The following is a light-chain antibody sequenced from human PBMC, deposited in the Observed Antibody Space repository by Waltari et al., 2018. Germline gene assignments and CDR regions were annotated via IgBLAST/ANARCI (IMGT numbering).Light chain of an antibody. V-gene: IGLV2-8*01. CDR3: SSYAGSNFVV. Sequence: QSALAQPPSASGSPGQSVTISCTATSSDFGGYHYVSWYQQHPGKAPKLMIYEVIKRPSGVPDRFSGSKSGNTASLTVSGLQAEDEAAYYCSSYAGSNFVVFGGGTKVTVL. J-gene: IGLJ2*01. CDR1: SSDFGGYHY. CDR2: EVI.